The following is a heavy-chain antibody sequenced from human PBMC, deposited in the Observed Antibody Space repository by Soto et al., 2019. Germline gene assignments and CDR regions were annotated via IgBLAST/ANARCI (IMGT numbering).Heavy chain of an antibody. CDR2: TRNKANSYTT. CDR1: GFTFSDHY. V-gene: IGHV3-72*01. J-gene: IGHJ5*02. CDR3: ARESDYYDSSGYYYYRWFDP. D-gene: IGHD3-22*01. Sequence: EVQLVESGGGLVQPGGSLRLSCAASGFTFSDHYMDWVHQAPGKGLEWVGRTRNKANSYTTEYAASVKGRFTISRDDSKNSLYLQMNSLKTEDTAVYYCARESDYYDSSGYYYYRWFDPWGQGTLVTVSS.